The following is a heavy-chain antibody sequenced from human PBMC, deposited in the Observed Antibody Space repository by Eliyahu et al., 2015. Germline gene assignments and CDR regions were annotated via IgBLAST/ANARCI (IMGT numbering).Heavy chain of an antibody. CDR3: ARDLSLDF. CDR1: GFTFSDYW. CDR2: IKQDGSER. J-gene: IGHJ4*02. Sequence: EVQLVESGGGLVQPGGSLRLSCEASGFTFSDYWMTWVRQAPGKGLEWVANIKQDGSERYYVDSVKGRFTVSRDNSKNSLFVEMNSLRAEDTAVYYCARDLSLDFWGQGTLVTVSS. V-gene: IGHV3-7*01.